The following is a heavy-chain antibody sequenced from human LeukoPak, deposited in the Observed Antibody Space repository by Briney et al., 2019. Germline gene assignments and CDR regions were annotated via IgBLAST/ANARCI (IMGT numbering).Heavy chain of an antibody. CDR2: IIPIFGTA. CDR3: AVTEGRKGAFDI. J-gene: IGHJ3*02. CDR1: GYTFTGYY. D-gene: IGHD1-14*01. V-gene: IGHV1-69*13. Sequence: SVKVSCKASGYTFTGYYMHWVRQAPGQGLEWMGGIIPIFGTANYAQKFQGRVTITADESTSTAYMELSSLRSEDTAVYYCAVTEGRKGAFDIWGQGTMVTVSS.